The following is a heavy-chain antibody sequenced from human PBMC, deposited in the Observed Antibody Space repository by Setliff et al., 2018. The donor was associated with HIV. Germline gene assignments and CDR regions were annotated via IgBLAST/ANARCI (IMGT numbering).Heavy chain of an antibody. V-gene: IGHV3-7*01. CDR2: IKQDGSEK. Sequence: GSLRLSCAASGFTFSSYWMSWVRQAPGKGLEWVANIKQDGSEKYYVDSVKGRFTISRDNAKNSLYLQMNSLRAEDTAVYYCARMWVRGADAFDIWGQGTMVTV. J-gene: IGHJ3*02. CDR3: ARMWVRGADAFDI. D-gene: IGHD3-10*01. CDR1: GFTFSSYW.